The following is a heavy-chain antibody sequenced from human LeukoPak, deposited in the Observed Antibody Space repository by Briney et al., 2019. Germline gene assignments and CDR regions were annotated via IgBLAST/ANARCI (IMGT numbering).Heavy chain of an antibody. CDR2: IKQDESEK. Sequence: GGSLRLSCAASGFTFSRYWITWVRQAPGKGLEWVANIKQDESEKYYVDSVKGRFTISRDNAKNSLYLQMNSLRAEDTAVYYCARGLAVTARGSFDIWGQGTMVTVSS. CDR1: GFTFSRYW. CDR3: ARGLAVTARGSFDI. D-gene: IGHD6-19*01. V-gene: IGHV3-7*03. J-gene: IGHJ3*02.